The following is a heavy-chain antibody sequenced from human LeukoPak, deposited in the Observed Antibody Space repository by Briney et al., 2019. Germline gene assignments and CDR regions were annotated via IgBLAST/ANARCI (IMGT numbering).Heavy chain of an antibody. J-gene: IGHJ4*02. CDR2: IYYGGST. Sequence: PSETLSLTCTVSGGVITRYYWSGIREPPGEGLGWSGYIYYGGSTNYNPSLKSRVTISVDSSKNQFSLKLSSVTAADTAIYYCARDQVDTGTIDYWGQGTLVTVSS. CDR3: ARDQVDTGTIDY. V-gene: IGHV4-59*01. D-gene: IGHD5-18*01. CDR1: GGVITRYY.